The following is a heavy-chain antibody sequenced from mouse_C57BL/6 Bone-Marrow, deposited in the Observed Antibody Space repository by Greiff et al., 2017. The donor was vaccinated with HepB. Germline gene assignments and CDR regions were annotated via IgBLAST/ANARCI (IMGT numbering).Heavy chain of an antibody. CDR1: GFTFSNYW. CDR2: IRLKSDNYAT. D-gene: IGHD1-1*01. CDR3: TYGSLAY. Sequence: EVQLQQSGGGLVQPGGSMKLSCVASGFTFSNYWMNWVRQSPEKGLEWVAQIRLKSDNYATHYAESVKGRFTISRDDSKSSVYLQMNNLRAEDTGIYYCTYGSLAYWGQGTLVTVSA. V-gene: IGHV6-3*01. J-gene: IGHJ3*01.